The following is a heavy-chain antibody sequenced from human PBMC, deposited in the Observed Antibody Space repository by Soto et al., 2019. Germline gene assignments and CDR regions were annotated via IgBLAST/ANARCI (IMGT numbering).Heavy chain of an antibody. D-gene: IGHD6-19*01. CDR2: ISGTGGST. Sequence: EVQLLESGGDVVQPGGSLRLSCAVSGFTGLDYVIDWVRQAPGKGLEWVSGISGTGGSTFYVDSAKGRFTISRDNSKNMVYLQRNDLRAEDTALYYRARGTRASSGSHELYYWGRSTLVTV. J-gene: IGHJ4*02. CDR3: ARGTRASSGSHELYY. V-gene: IGHV3-23*01. CDR1: GFTGLDYV.